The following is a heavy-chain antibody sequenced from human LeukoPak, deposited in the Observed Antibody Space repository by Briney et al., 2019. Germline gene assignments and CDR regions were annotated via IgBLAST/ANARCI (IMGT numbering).Heavy chain of an antibody. V-gene: IGHV4-39*07. D-gene: IGHD6-13*01. CDR2: VYYSGTT. CDR3: ARDPSIAAAGKDSRFDY. Sequence: SETLSLTCSVSGDSISLSFYYWGWIRQPPGKALEWIGSVYYSGTTSYNPSLKSRVTISVDMSKNHFSLRLRSVTAADTAMYYCARDPSIAAAGKDSRFDYWGQGTLVTVSS. CDR1: GDSISLSFYY. J-gene: IGHJ4*02.